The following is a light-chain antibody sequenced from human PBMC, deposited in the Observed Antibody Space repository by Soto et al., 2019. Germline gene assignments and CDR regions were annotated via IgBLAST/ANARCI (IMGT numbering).Light chain of an antibody. Sequence: QTVVTQEPSFSVSPGRTVTLTCGLSSGSVSTSYYPSWYQQTPGQAPRTLIYSTNTRSSGVPDRFSGSILGNKAALTITGAHADDESDYYCVLYMGSGISGVFGGGTKLTVL. J-gene: IGLJ2*01. CDR2: STN. V-gene: IGLV8-61*01. CDR3: VLYMGSGISGV. CDR1: SGSVSTSYY.